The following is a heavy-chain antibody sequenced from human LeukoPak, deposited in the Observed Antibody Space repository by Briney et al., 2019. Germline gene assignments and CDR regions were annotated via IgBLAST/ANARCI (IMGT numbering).Heavy chain of an antibody. V-gene: IGHV3-23*01. CDR2: ISSSVGSK. CDR3: AKNPNRSGWYQDY. Sequence: GGSLRLSSVASGFTFSTYSMTWVRQTPEKGLEWGAAISSSVGSKYYADSVKGRFTISRDNSKNTLFLQMNNLRAHDTAVYYCAKNPNRSGWYQDYWGQGTLVTVSS. D-gene: IGHD6-19*01. J-gene: IGHJ4*02. CDR1: GFTFSTYS.